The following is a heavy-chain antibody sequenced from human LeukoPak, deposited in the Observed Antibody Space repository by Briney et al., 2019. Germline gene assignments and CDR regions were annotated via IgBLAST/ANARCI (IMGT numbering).Heavy chain of an antibody. V-gene: IGHV4-34*01. Sequence: SETLSLTCAVYGGSFSGYYWSWIRQPPGKGLEWIGEINHSGSTNYNPSLKSRVTISVDTSKNQFSLKLSSVTAADTAVYYCARSFFWSVSFDCWGQGTLVTVSS. CDR2: INHSGST. D-gene: IGHD3-3*01. CDR1: GGSFSGYY. J-gene: IGHJ4*02. CDR3: ARSFFWSVSFDC.